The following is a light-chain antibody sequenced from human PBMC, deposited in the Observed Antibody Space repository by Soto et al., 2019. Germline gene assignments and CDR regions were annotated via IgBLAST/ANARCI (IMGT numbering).Light chain of an antibody. CDR2: DNY. CDR1: SSNIGNNY. Sequence: QSVLTQPPSVSATPGQKVTISCSGSSSNIGNNYVSWNQQFPGAAPKLLIYDNYWRPSGIPDRFSASKSGTSATLGITGLQTGDEADYYCATWDSSLSAVVVGGGTKLTVL. CDR3: ATWDSSLSAVV. V-gene: IGLV1-51*01. J-gene: IGLJ2*01.